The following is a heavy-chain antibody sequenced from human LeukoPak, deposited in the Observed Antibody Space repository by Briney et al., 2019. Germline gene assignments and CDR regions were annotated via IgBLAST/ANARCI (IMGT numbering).Heavy chain of an antibody. D-gene: IGHD6-6*01. V-gene: IGHV3-23*01. CDR2: ISSSGGGSAI. CDR3: ARKSLAARGMDY. Sequence: GESLKLSCAASGFTLSSYAMNWVRQAPGKGLAWISAISSSGGGSAIFYADSVKGRFTISRDNSKNTLYLQMNSLSGEDTSVYYCARKSLAARGMDYWGQGSLVTVSS. J-gene: IGHJ4*02. CDR1: GFTLSSYA.